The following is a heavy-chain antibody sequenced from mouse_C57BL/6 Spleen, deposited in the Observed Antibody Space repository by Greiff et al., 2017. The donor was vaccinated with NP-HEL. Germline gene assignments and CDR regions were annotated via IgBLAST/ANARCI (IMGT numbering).Heavy chain of an antibody. D-gene: IGHD2-3*01. V-gene: IGHV5-17*01. J-gene: IGHJ2*01. Sequence: EVKLMESGGGLVKPGGSLKLSCAASGFTFSDYGMHWVRQAPEKGLEWVAYISSGSSTIYYADTVKGRFTISRDNAKNTLFLQMTSLRSEDTAMYYCARLGYYPYFDYWGQGTTLTVSS. CDR2: ISSGSSTI. CDR3: ARLGYYPYFDY. CDR1: GFTFSDYG.